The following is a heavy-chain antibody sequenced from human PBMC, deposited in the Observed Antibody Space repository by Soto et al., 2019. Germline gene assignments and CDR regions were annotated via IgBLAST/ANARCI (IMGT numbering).Heavy chain of an antibody. CDR2: ISSSGSTI. Sequence: GGSLRLSCAASGFTFSSYEMNWVRQAPGKGLEWVSYISSSGSTIYYADSVKGRFTISRDNAKNSLYLQMNSLRAEDTAVYYCARDAGLHYYGSGSYSPDLYYYYGMDVWGQGTTVTVSS. D-gene: IGHD3-10*01. J-gene: IGHJ6*02. CDR3: ARDAGLHYYGSGSYSPDLYYYYGMDV. CDR1: GFTFSSYE. V-gene: IGHV3-48*03.